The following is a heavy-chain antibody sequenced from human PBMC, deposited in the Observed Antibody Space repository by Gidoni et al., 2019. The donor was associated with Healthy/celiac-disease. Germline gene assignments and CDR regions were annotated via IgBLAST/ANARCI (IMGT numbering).Heavy chain of an antibody. J-gene: IGHJ3*02. CDR3: ARVSKGITISWGAFDI. CDR1: GFTFSDYY. V-gene: IGHV3-11*05. CDR2: ISSSSSYT. D-gene: IGHD3-9*01. Sequence: QVQLVESGGGLVKPGGSLRLSCAASGFTFSDYYMSWIRQAPGKGLEWVSYISSSSSYTNYADSVKGRFTISRDNAKNSLYLQMNSLRAEDTAVYYCARVSKGITISWGAFDIWGQGTMVTVSS.